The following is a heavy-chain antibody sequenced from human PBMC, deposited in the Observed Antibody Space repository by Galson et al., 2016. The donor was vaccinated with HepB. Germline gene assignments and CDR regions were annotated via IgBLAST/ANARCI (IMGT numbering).Heavy chain of an antibody. CDR1: GFNFSNYA. CDR3: AKGTTLQVHFGYFDH. J-gene: IGHJ4*02. CDR2: ISDSGGST. V-gene: IGHV3-23*01. Sequence: SLRLSCAASGFNFSNYAMSWVRHAPGKGLEWVSGISDSGGSTYFADSVMGRFTISRDNSKNTLYLQMNSLRVDDTAVYYCAKGTTLQVHFGYFDHWGQGTLVTVSS. D-gene: IGHD1/OR15-1a*01.